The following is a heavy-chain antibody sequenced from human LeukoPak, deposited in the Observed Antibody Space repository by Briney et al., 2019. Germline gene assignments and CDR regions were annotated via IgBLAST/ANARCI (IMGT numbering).Heavy chain of an antibody. CDR1: GFTFSSYG. V-gene: IGHV3-23*01. CDR3: AKCFSSSGWYQPYYYYYYMDV. J-gene: IGHJ6*03. D-gene: IGHD6-19*01. CDR2: ISGSGGST. Sequence: SGGSLRLSCAASGFTFSSYGMSWVRQAPGKGLEWVSAISGSGGSTYYADSVKGRFTISRDNSKNTLYLQMNSLRAEDTAVYYCAKCFSSSGWYQPYYYYYYMDVWGKGTTVTISS.